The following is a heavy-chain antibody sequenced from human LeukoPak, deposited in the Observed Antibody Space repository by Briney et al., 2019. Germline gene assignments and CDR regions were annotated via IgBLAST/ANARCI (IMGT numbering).Heavy chain of an antibody. J-gene: IGHJ4*02. CDR1: GYTFTGYY. CDR3: ARDRSGGRSMFDY. CDR2: INPNSGGT. V-gene: IGHV1-2*02. Sequence: ASVKVSCKASGYTFTGYYMHWVRQAPGQGLEWMGWINPNSGGTNYAQEFQGRVTMTRDTSTSTVYMELSSLRSEDTAVYYCARDRSGGRSMFDYWGQGTLVTVSS. D-gene: IGHD2-15*01.